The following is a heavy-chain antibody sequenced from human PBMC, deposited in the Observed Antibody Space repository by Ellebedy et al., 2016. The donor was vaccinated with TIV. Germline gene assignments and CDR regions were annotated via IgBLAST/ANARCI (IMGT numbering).Heavy chain of an antibody. CDR2: IDPSDSHT. V-gene: IGHV5-10-1*01. D-gene: IGHD4-11*01. Sequence: GESLKISCKGSGYSFTTYGISWVRQMPGKGLEWMGRIDPSDSHTNYSPSFQGHATISADKSISTAYLQWSSLKASDTAMYYCAITGGRMTTVTPFDYWGQGTLVTVSS. CDR3: AITGGRMTTVTPFDY. CDR1: GYSFTTYG. J-gene: IGHJ4*02.